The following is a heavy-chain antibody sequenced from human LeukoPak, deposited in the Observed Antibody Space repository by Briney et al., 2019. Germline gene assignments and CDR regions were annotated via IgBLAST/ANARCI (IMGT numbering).Heavy chain of an antibody. Sequence: ASVKVSCKASGHSFTGYFLHWVRQAPGQGLEGMGWINHNNGLTNYTQKFKGRVTMTRDTSSATGYMELNRLTSDDTAVFYCARAWGSLYYFDHWGQGTLVTVSS. CDR2: INHNNGLT. V-gene: IGHV1-2*02. J-gene: IGHJ4*02. D-gene: IGHD3-16*01. CDR1: GHSFTGYF. CDR3: ARAWGSLYYFDH.